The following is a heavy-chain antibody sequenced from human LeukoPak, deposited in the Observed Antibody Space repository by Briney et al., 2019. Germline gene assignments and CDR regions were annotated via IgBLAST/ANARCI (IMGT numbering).Heavy chain of an antibody. CDR2: IYSGGST. V-gene: IGHV3-66*02. D-gene: IGHD2-2*01. Sequence: GGSLRLSCAASGFTVSSNYMSWVRQAPGKGLEWVSVIYSGGSTYYADSVKARFTISRDNSKNTLYLQMNSLRAEDTAVYYCARDALRSDIVVVPAAIWGQGTLVTVSS. J-gene: IGHJ4*02. CDR1: GFTVSSNY. CDR3: ARDALRSDIVVVPAAI.